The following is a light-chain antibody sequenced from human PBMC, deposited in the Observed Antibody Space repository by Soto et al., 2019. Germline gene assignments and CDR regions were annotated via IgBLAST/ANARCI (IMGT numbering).Light chain of an antibody. J-gene: IGLJ1*01. V-gene: IGLV8-61*01. CDR2: STS. CDR3: ALFMGNGISV. Sequence: QTVVTQESSFSVSPGGTVTLTCGLISGSVSSAHNPNWYQQTPGQAPRTLIYSTSTRSSGVPDRFSGSILGNKAALTITGAPADDESDYYCALFMGNGISVFGTGTKLTVL. CDR1: SGSVSSAHN.